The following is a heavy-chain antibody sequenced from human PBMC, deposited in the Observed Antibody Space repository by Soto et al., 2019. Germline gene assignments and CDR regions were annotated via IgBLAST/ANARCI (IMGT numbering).Heavy chain of an antibody. J-gene: IGHJ4*02. CDR2: ISNSGIT. V-gene: IGHV4-30-4*01. D-gene: IGHD5-18*01. Sequence: TLSLTCAVSGVSATSDEDYWTWIRQSPGKGLEWIGYISNSGITGYNPSLKTRLSMSVDMSKNQFKLRLTSVTAADTAVYFCATESGSTYGYFDHWGQGTKVTSPQ. CDR1: GVSATSDEDY. CDR3: ATESGSTYGYFDH.